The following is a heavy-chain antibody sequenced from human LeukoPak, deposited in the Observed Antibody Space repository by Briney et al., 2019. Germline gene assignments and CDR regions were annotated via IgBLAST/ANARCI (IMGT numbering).Heavy chain of an antibody. CDR3: ARAHYCSSTSCYGGVDS. CDR1: GYSISSGYY. J-gene: IGHJ4*02. V-gene: IGHV4-38-2*01. CDR2: IYHSGST. D-gene: IGHD2-2*01. Sequence: SETLCLTCAVSGYSISSGYYWCWIRQPPGKGLEWIGSIYHSGSTYYNPSLKSRVTISVDTSKNQFSLKLSSVTAADTAVYYCARAHYCSSTSCYGGVDSWGQGTLVTVPS.